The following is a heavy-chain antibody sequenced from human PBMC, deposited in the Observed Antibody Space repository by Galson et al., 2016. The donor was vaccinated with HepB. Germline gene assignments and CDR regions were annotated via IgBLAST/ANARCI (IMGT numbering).Heavy chain of an antibody. Sequence: SLRLSCAASGFIFSPYSMNWIRQAPGTGLEWISYGCSSGETNSYADSVKGRFTIARDNAQNSLFLQMNSLIDEDKAVYYCTREADGNFDVWGRGTLVTVSS. J-gene: IGHJ2*01. D-gene: IGHD5-24*01. CDR2: GCSSGETN. CDR3: TREADGNFDV. V-gene: IGHV3-48*02. CDR1: GFIFSPYS.